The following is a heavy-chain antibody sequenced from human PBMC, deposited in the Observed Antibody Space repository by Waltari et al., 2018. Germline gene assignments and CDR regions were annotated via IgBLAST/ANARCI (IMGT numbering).Heavy chain of an antibody. V-gene: IGHV1-69*01. CDR2: IIPIFGTA. CDR1: GGTFSSYA. J-gene: IGHJ6*02. Sequence: QVQLVQSGAEVKKPGSSVKVSCKASGGTFSSYAISWVRQAPGQGLEWMGGIIPIFGTANYAQKCQGRVTITADESTSTAYMELSSLRSEDTAVYYCARVVGEPPQHYYYYGMDVWGQGTTVTVSS. D-gene: IGHD3-16*01. CDR3: ARVVGEPPQHYYYYGMDV.